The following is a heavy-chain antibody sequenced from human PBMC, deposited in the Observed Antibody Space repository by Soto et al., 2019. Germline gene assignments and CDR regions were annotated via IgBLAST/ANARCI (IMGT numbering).Heavy chain of an antibody. Sequence: SGAEVKKPGASVKVSCKASGYTFPSYDINWVRQATGQGLEWMGWMNPNSGNTGYAQKFQGRVTMTRNTSISTAYMELSSLRSEDTAVYYCASLWFGELLDYYGMDVWGQGTTVTVSS. CDR2: MNPNSGNT. V-gene: IGHV1-8*01. CDR3: ASLWFGELLDYYGMDV. CDR1: GYTFPSYD. D-gene: IGHD3-10*01. J-gene: IGHJ6*02.